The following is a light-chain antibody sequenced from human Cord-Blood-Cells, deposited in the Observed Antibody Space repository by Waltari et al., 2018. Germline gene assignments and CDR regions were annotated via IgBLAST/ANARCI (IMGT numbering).Light chain of an antibody. CDR3: LLSYSGAWV. V-gene: IGLV7-46*01. J-gene: IGLJ3*02. Sequence: QAVVTQEPSLTVSPGGTVTPTCGSSTGDVTSGHYPYWFQQKPGQPPRTLIYDTSNKHAWTPARFSGSLRGGKAALTLSGAQPEDEAEYYCLLSYSGAWVFGGGTKLTVL. CDR2: DTS. CDR1: TGDVTSGHY.